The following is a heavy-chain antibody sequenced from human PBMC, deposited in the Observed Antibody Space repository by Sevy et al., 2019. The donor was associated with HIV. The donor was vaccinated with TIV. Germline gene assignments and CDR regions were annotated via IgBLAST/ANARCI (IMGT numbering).Heavy chain of an antibody. D-gene: IGHD3-9*01. CDR3: AKDRGNDILTLGVRFDP. CDR1: GFTFSSYA. J-gene: IGHJ5*02. Sequence: GGSLRLSCAASGFTFSSYAMSWVRQGPGKGLEWVSAISGSGGSTDYADSVKGRFTISRDSSKSTLYLRMSSLRAEDTAVYCCAKDRGNDILTLGVRFDPWGQGTLVTVSS. CDR2: ISGSGGST. V-gene: IGHV3-23*01.